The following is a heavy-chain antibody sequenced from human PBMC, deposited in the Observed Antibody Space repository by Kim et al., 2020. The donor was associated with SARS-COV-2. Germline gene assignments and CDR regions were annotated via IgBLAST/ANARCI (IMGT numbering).Heavy chain of an antibody. CDR1: GFTASNYW. Sequence: GGSLRLSCAVSGFTASNYWMSWVRQAPGKGLEWVAMIKKDGTEPYYVGSVRGRFTISRENARSPLLLQMNRRRTEDTAMYYCASLDTNPHASWSHTSAPNTWGLWGQGPQVTVAS. V-gene: IGHV3-7*01. CDR2: IKKDGTEP. J-gene: IGHJ4*02. D-gene: IGHD3-16*01. CDR3: ASLDTNPHASWSHTSAPNTWGL.